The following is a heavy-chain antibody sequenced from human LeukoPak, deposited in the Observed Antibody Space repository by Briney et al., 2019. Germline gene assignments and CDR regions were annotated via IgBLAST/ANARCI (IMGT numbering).Heavy chain of an antibody. CDR3: AGSYYNVFDY. J-gene: IGHJ4*02. D-gene: IGHD3-10*01. CDR1: GFTFSNYG. V-gene: IGHV3-33*01. Sequence: GGSLKLSCAAPGFTFSNYGMHWVRKAPGKGLEWVALIWYDGSNKYYADSVKGRFTISRDNSKNTLYLQMNSLRAEDTAVYYCAGSYYNVFDYWGQGTLVTVSS. CDR2: IWYDGSNK.